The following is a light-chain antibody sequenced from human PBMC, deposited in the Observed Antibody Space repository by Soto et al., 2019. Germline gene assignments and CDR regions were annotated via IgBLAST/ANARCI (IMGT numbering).Light chain of an antibody. V-gene: IGLV2-8*01. CDR1: SSDVGGYNY. CDR3: SSYADNNKVV. Sequence: QAVVTQPPSASGSPGQSVTISCTGTSSDVGGYNYVSWYQQYPGKAPKAMIYEVSKRPSGVPDRFSGSKSGNTASLTVSGLQAEDEADYYCSSYADNNKVVFGGGTKVTVL. J-gene: IGLJ2*01. CDR2: EVS.